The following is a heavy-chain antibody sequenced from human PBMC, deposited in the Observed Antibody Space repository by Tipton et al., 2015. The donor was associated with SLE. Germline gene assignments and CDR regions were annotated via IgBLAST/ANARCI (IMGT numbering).Heavy chain of an antibody. Sequence: QLVQSGAEVKRPGASVKVSCKASGYTFTSYDIHWVRQATGQGLEWMGMMNPNSGGTSYAQKFQGRVTMTRDTSTSTVYMELSSLRSEDTAVYYCARGGAVVGTYYYYGMDVWGQGTTVTVSS. CDR1: GYTFTSYD. J-gene: IGHJ6*02. CDR3: ARGGAVVGTYYYYGMDV. CDR2: MNPNSGGT. D-gene: IGHD6-19*01. V-gene: IGHV1-46*01.